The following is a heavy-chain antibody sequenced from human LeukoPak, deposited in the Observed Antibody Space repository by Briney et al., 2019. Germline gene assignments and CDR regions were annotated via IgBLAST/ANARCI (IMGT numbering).Heavy chain of an antibody. J-gene: IGHJ4*02. D-gene: IGHD5-12*01. CDR2: ISSSSSYI. CDR3: VRAGYSGYDWPFDY. CDR1: GFTFSIYT. V-gene: IGHV3-21*01. Sequence: GGSLRLSCAASGFTFSIYTMSWVRQAPGRGLEWVSSISSSSSYIYYADSVKGRFTISRDNAKNSLYLQMNSLRAEDTAVYYCVRAGYSGYDWPFDYWSQGTLVTVSS.